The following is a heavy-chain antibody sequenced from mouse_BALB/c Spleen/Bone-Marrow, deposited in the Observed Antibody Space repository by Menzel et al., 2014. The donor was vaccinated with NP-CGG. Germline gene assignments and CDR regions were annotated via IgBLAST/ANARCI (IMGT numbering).Heavy chain of an antibody. CDR3: ARCLTGTSAMDY. Sequence: VNVVESGAELVRPGTSVKVSCKASGYAFTNYLIEWVKQRPGQGLEWIGVINPGSGGTNYNEKFKAKATLTADKSSSTAYMQLSSLTSDDSAVYFCARCLTGTSAMDYLGQGTSVTVSS. CDR1: GYAFTNYL. V-gene: IGHV1-54*01. J-gene: IGHJ4*01. D-gene: IGHD4-1*01. CDR2: INPGSGGT.